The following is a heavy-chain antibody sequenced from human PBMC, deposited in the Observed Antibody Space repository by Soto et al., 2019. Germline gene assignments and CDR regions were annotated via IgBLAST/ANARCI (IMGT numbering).Heavy chain of an antibody. J-gene: IGHJ6*02. CDR1: GFTFNNYW. CDR2: IKEDGSEK. D-gene: IGHD2-2*01. Sequence: VQLVESGGGLVQPGGSLRLSCAASGFTFNNYWMGWVRQAPGKGLEWVANIKEDGSEKYFVDSVKGRFTISRDNAKDLLYLQMNSLRAEDTAVYYCARGPPYCTSTSCSPSSSYGMDVWGQGTTVTVSS. V-gene: IGHV3-7*05. CDR3: ARGPPYCTSTSCSPSSSYGMDV.